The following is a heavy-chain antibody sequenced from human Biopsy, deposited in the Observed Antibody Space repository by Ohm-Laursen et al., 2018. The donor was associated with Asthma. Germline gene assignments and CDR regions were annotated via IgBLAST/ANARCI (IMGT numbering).Heavy chain of an antibody. V-gene: IGHV1-69*13. CDR1: GGTFSNFA. CDR2: IMTVFGTT. D-gene: IGHD6-19*01. J-gene: IGHJ6*02. Sequence: GASVKVSCKAPGGTFSNFAISWVRQAPGQGLEWLGGIMTVFGTTNYAQKFQGRVTITADESTSTAYMEVTSLRSEDTAIYYCARCQVGYSSGWSLLLEKIYYPGMDVWGQGTAVTVSS. CDR3: ARCQVGYSSGWSLLLEKIYYPGMDV.